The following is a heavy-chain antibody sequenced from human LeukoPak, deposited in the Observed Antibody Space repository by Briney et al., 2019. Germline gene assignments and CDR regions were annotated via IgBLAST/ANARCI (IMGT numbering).Heavy chain of an antibody. J-gene: IGHJ3*02. CDR2: ISYDGSNK. CDR3: ARDSGHPTTMIVVVGAFDI. Sequence: PGGSLRLSCAASGFTFSSYAMHWVRQAPGKGLEWVAVISYDGSNKYYADSVKGRFTISRDNSKNTLYLQMNSPRAEDTAVYYCARDSGHPTTMIVVVGAFDIWGQGTMVTVSS. V-gene: IGHV3-30-3*01. D-gene: IGHD3-22*01. CDR1: GFTFSSYA.